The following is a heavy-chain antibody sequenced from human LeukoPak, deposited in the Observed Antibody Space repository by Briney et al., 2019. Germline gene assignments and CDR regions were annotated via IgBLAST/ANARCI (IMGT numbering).Heavy chain of an antibody. Sequence: GGSLRLSCAASGLTLSNVWMSWVRQAPGKGLEWVGRIRSKTDGGTTDYPAPVKGRFTISRDDSKNTLYSQMDSLKTEDTAVYYCTTGHYWGQGTLVTVSS. CDR1: GLTLSNVW. CDR2: IRSKTDGGTT. CDR3: TTGHY. J-gene: IGHJ4*02. V-gene: IGHV3-15*01.